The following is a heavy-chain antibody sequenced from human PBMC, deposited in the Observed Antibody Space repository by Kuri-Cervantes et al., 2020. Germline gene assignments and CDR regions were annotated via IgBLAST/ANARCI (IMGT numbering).Heavy chain of an antibody. CDR1: SGSVSTGSYY. D-gene: IGHD2-2*01. V-gene: IGHV4-61*01. Sequence: SETLSLTCTVSSGSVSTGSYYWSWIRQPPGKGLEWIGSIYYTGSTNQNPSLKSRVAISMNTSKNQFSLKLTSVTTADTAVYYCARAPGSRGVVPAAFDIWGQGTMVTVSS. J-gene: IGHJ3*02. CDR2: IYYTGST. CDR3: ARAPGSRGVVPAAFDI.